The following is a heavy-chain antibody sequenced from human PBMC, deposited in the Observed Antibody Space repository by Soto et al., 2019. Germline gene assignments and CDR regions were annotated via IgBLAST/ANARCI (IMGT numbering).Heavy chain of an antibody. CDR3: AGGTRDYDFWSGRGYYGMDV. V-gene: IGHV4-4*07. J-gene: IGHJ6*02. Sequence: SETLSLTCTVSGGSISSYYWSWIRQPAGKGLEWIGRIYTSGSTNYNPSLKSRVTMSVDTSKNQFSLKLSSVTAADTAVYYCAGGTRDYDFWSGRGYYGMDVWGQGTTVTSP. CDR1: GGSISSYY. D-gene: IGHD3-3*01. CDR2: IYTSGST.